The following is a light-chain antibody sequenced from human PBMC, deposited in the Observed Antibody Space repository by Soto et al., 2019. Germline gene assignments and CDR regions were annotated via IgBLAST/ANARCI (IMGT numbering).Light chain of an antibody. Sequence: QSALTQPASVSGSPGQSITISCTGSSNDVGGYDFVSWYQQHPGKAPKFLIYEVSNRPSGVSSRFSGSKSGNTASLTISGLQAEDEAFYYCSSYTATSAREGLFGGGTQLTVL. CDR3: SSYTATSAREGL. CDR2: EVS. J-gene: IGLJ2*01. V-gene: IGLV2-14*01. CDR1: SNDVGGYDF.